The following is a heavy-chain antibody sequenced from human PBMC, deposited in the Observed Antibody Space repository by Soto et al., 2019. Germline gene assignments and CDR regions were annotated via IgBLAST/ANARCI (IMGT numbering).Heavy chain of an antibody. Sequence: QLQLQESGPGLVKPSETLSLTCTVSGGSISSSSYYWGWIRQPPGKGLEWVGSIYYSGGTYYNPSLKSRVTISVDTSKNQFSLKLSSVTAADTAVYYCARALGIAAAGTINWFDPWGQGTLVTVSS. V-gene: IGHV4-39*01. CDR3: ARALGIAAAGTINWFDP. CDR1: GGSISSSSYY. D-gene: IGHD6-13*01. J-gene: IGHJ5*02. CDR2: IYYSGGT.